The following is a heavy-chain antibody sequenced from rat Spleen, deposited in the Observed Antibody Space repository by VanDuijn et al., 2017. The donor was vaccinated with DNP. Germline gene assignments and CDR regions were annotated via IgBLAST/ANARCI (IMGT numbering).Heavy chain of an antibody. Sequence: EVHLMESGGGLVQPGRSLKLSCAASGFTFSNYDMAWVRQAPSKGLEWVESVNTGGGITYYRDSVKGRFIVSRDNAKSTLKLQKDSLRSEDTATYYCATRGYYGLAYYFNYWGQGVMVTVSS. CDR2: VNTGGGIT. J-gene: IGHJ2*01. V-gene: IGHV5-25*01. CDR1: GFTFSNYD. D-gene: IGHD1-6*01. CDR3: ATRGYYGLAYYFNY.